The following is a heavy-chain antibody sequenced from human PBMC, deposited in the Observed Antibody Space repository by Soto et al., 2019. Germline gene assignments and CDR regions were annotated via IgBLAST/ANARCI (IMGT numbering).Heavy chain of an antibody. CDR1: EFAFSSYW. CDR2: LSKDGSQR. CDR3: ARDVSRGSSGLYFDALDI. J-gene: IGHJ3*02. D-gene: IGHD6-25*01. Sequence: EVQLVESGGGLVQPGGSLTLSCAASEFAFSSYWMTWVRQAPGKGLEWVANLSKDGSQRSYLDSVRGRFTISRDNSEEALGLQMDGLRAEDTALYLWARDVSRGSSGLYFDALDIWGQGTMVTVSS. V-gene: IGHV3-7*05.